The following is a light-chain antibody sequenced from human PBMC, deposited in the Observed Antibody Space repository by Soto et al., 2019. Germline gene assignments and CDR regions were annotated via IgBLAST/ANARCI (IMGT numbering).Light chain of an antibody. Sequence: QTVVTQSSSASASLGSSVKLTCSLDSGHTSHIIAWHQQQPGQAPRYLMKPEGSGNYNKGSGVPDRFSGSSSGADRYLTISNLQSEDEADYYCETWDSNIGVFGEGTKLTVL. J-gene: IGLJ3*02. V-gene: IGLV4-60*03. CDR3: ETWDSNIGV. CDR1: SGHTSHI. CDR2: PEGSGNY.